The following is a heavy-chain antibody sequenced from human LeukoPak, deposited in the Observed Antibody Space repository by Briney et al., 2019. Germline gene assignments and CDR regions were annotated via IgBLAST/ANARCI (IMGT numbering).Heavy chain of an antibody. CDR2: INLDGSSA. Sequence: GGSLRLSCAASGFTFSTYWMHWVRQAPGKGLVWISHINLDGSSATYADSVKGRFTISRDNAKNTLDLQMSSLRAEDTAVYYCTTDWGLTSCAGDCYLPWGQGTLVTVSS. V-gene: IGHV3-74*01. D-gene: IGHD2-21*02. CDR3: TTDWGLTSCAGDCYLP. J-gene: IGHJ5*02. CDR1: GFTFSTYW.